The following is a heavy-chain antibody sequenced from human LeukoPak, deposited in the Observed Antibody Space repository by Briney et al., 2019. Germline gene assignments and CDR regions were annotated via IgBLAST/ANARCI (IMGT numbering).Heavy chain of an antibody. J-gene: IGHJ4*02. CDR1: GFTFSSYA. Sequence: GGSLRLSCAASGFTFSSYAMSWVRQAPGKGLEWVSAISGGGGSTYYADSVKGRFTISRDNSKNTLYLQMNSLGAEDTAVYYCAKPAYSSSWFGDGFDYWGQGTLVTVSS. D-gene: IGHD6-13*01. CDR2: ISGGGGST. CDR3: AKPAYSSSWFGDGFDY. V-gene: IGHV3-23*01.